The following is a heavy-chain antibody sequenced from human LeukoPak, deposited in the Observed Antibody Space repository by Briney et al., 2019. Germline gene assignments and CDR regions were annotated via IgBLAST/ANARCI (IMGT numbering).Heavy chain of an antibody. CDR2: IYYSGST. V-gene: IGHV4-59*01. CDR3: ASYSLGGFDY. D-gene: IGHD3-16*01. Sequence: SETLSLTCTASGGSISSYYWSWIRQPPGKGLEWIGYIYYSGSTNYNPSLKSRVTISVDTSKNQFSRKLSSVTAADTAVYYCASYSLGGFDYWGQGTLVTVSS. J-gene: IGHJ4*02. CDR1: GGSISSYY.